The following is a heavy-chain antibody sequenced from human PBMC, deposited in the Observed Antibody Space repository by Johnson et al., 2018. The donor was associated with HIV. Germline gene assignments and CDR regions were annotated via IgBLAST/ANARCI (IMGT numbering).Heavy chain of an antibody. CDR2: ISGSGPTT. J-gene: IGHJ3*02. Sequence: VQLVESGGGVVQPGRSLRLSCAASGFTFSSYAMHWVRQAPGTGLEWVSGISGSGPTTYNADSVKGRFTISRDNSKNTLYLQMNSLRAEDTAIYYCAKYAPLNYEIDYSSSSSAFDIWGQGTMVTISS. CDR1: GFTFSSYA. V-gene: IGHV3-23*04. D-gene: IGHD6-6*01. CDR3: AKYAPLNYEIDYSSSSSAFDI.